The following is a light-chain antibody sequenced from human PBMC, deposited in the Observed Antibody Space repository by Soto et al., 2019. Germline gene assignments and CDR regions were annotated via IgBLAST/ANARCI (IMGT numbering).Light chain of an antibody. CDR3: AEWDDSLNGSV. CDR1: SSNIGRNA. Sequence: QSVLTQPPSASGTPGQRVTISCSGSSSNIGRNAVNWYQQLPGTAPKLLIYRNNQRPSGVPDRFSGSKSGTSASLAISGLQSEDEADYYGAEWDDSLNGSVFGGGTKLTGL. CDR2: RNN. V-gene: IGLV1-44*01. J-gene: IGLJ2*01.